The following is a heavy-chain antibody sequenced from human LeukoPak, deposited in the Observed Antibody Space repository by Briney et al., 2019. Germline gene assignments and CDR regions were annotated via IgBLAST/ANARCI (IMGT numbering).Heavy chain of an antibody. CDR2: IRSKACGGTT. Sequence: GGSLRLSCTASGFTFGDYAMSWVRQAPGKGLEWVGFIRSKACGGTTEYAASVKGRFTISRDDSKSIAYLQMNSLKTEDTAVYYCTREGDYGDVYFDYWGQGTLVTVSS. D-gene: IGHD4-17*01. CDR1: GFTFGDYA. J-gene: IGHJ4*02. V-gene: IGHV3-49*04. CDR3: TREGDYGDVYFDY.